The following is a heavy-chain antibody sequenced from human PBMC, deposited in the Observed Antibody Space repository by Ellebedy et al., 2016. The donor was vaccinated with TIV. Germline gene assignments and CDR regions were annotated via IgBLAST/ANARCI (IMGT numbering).Heavy chain of an antibody. CDR3: ARDPGGGGDYGDNWFDP. V-gene: IGHV3-66*01. Sequence: GESLKISCAVSGFSVSGHFMSWVRQPPGKGLEWVSIIYSGGGTNYTDSVRGRFTISRDDSKHTLSLQMSSLRVEDTAVYYCARDPGGGGDYGDNWFDPWGRGTLVTVSS. D-gene: IGHD4-17*01. CDR1: GFSVSGHF. J-gene: IGHJ5*02. CDR2: IYSGGGT.